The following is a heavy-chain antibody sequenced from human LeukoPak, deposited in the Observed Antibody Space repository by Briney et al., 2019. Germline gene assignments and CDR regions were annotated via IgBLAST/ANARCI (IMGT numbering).Heavy chain of an antibody. Sequence: PSETLSLTCAVYGGSSSGYYWSWIRQPPGKGLEWIGEINHSGSTNYNPSLKSRVTISVDTSRNQFSLKLSSVTAADTAVYYCARLPAAILGGEDYFDYWGQGTLVTVSS. CDR2: INHSGST. CDR3: ARLPAAILGGEDYFDY. V-gene: IGHV4-34*01. CDR1: GGSSSGYY. D-gene: IGHD2-2*02. J-gene: IGHJ4*02.